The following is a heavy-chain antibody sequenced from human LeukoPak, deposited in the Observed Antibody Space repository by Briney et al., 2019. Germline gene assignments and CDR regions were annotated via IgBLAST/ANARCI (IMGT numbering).Heavy chain of an antibody. CDR2: IWYDGSNK. CDR1: GFAFSSYG. CDR3: ARTLGVPRYYYYYGMDV. Sequence: GGSLRLSCAASGFAFSSYGMHWVRQAPGKGLEWVAFIWYDGSNKDYADSVKGRFTISRDNSKNMVYLQMNSLRAEDTAVYYCARTLGVPRYYYYYGMDVWGQGTTVTVSS. D-gene: IGHD3-16*01. J-gene: IGHJ6*02. V-gene: IGHV3-33*01.